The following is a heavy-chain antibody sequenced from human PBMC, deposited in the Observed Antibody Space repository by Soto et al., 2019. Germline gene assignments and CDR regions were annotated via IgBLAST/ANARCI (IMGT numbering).Heavy chain of an antibody. Sequence: SETLSLTCTVSGGSISSGGYYWSWIRQHPGKGLEWIGYIYHSGSTYYNPSLKSRVTISVDTSKNQFSLKLSSVTAADTAVYYCARGEGTYYYGSGSYICQFDYWGQGTLVTVSS. CDR1: GGSISSGGYY. D-gene: IGHD3-10*01. J-gene: IGHJ4*02. CDR2: IYHSGST. CDR3: ARGEGTYYYGSGSYICQFDY. V-gene: IGHV4-31*03.